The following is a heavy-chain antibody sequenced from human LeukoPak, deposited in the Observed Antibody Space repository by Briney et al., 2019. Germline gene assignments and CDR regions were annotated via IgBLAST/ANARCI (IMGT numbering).Heavy chain of an antibody. V-gene: IGHV4-59*12. CDR3: ARDRGTWNDDGFDY. CDR1: GGSFSGYY. Sequence: SETLSLTCAVYGGSFSGYYWSWIRQPPGKGLEWIGYSYYSGSTNYNPSLKSRVTISVDTSKNKFSLKLSSVTAADTAVYYCARDRGTWNDDGFDYWGQGTLVTVSS. D-gene: IGHD1-1*01. CDR2: SYYSGST. J-gene: IGHJ4*02.